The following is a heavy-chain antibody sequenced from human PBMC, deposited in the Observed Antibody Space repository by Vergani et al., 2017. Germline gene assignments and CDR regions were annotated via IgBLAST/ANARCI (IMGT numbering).Heavy chain of an antibody. V-gene: IGHV4-59*04. CDR3: ARGGGPSIQLWLRLFDY. J-gene: IGHJ4*02. CDR1: GGSISSYY. CDR2: IYYSGST. Sequence: QVQLQESGPGLVKPSETLSLTCTVSGGSISSYYWSWIRQPPGKGLEWIGYIYYSGSTYYNPSLKSRVTISVDTSKNQFSLKLSSVTAADTAVYYCARGGGPSIQLWLRLFDYWGQGTLVTVSS. D-gene: IGHD5-18*01.